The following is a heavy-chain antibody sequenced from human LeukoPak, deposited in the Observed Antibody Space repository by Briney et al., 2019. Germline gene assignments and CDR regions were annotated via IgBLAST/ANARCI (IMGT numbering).Heavy chain of an antibody. Sequence: SETLSLTCTVSGGSISSGDYYWSWIRQPPGKGLEWIGYIYYSGGTYYNPSLKSRVTISVDTSKNQFSLKLSSVAAADTAVYYCARQGGYRPIDYWGQGTLVTVSS. CDR3: ARQGGYRPIDY. CDR1: GGSISSGDYY. V-gene: IGHV4-30-4*02. CDR2: IYYSGGT. D-gene: IGHD5-18*01. J-gene: IGHJ4*02.